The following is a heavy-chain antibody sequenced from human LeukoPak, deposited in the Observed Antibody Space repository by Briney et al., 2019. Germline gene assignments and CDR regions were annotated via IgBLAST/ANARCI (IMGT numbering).Heavy chain of an antibody. D-gene: IGHD1-26*01. CDR2: IRSTGVDT. CDR1: GFTFSAYA. J-gene: IGHJ4*02. Sequence: PGGSLRLSCAASGFTFSAYAMNWVRQAPGKGLEWVSSIRSTGVDTYYADSVEGRFTISRDNFKNTLSLQMNSLRVEDTAIYYCAKGVNSGSYYYFDYWGQGTLATVSS. CDR3: AKGVNSGSYYYFDY. V-gene: IGHV3-23*01.